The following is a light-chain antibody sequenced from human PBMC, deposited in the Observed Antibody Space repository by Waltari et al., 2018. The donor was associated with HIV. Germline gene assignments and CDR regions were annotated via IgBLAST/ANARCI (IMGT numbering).Light chain of an antibody. CDR2: QDS. Sequence: SYELTQPPSVSVSPGQTASITCSGDQLGDKYACWYQQKPGQSPVLVIYQDSKGPSGIPERFTGSNAGNTATLTISGTQAMDEADYYCQAWDSSTVVFGGGTKLTVL. J-gene: IGLJ2*01. CDR3: QAWDSSTVV. CDR1: QLGDKY. V-gene: IGLV3-1*01.